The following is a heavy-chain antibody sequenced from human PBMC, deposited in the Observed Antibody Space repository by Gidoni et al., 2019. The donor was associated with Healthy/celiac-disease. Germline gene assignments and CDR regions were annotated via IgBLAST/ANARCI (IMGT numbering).Heavy chain of an antibody. D-gene: IGHD3-3*01. V-gene: IGHV3-23*01. CDR1: GFTFLSYA. CDR3: AKELSITIFGVVPDDAFDI. J-gene: IGHJ3*02. Sequence: EVQLLESGGGLVQPGGSLRLSCAASGFTFLSYAMSWVRQAPGKGLEWVSAISGSGGSTYYADSVKGRFTISRDNSKNTLYLQMNSLRAEDTAVYYCAKELSITIFGVVPDDAFDIWGQGTMVTVSS. CDR2: ISGSGGST.